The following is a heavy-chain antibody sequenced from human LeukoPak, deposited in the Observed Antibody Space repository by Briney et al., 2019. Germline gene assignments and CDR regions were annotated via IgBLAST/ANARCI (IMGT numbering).Heavy chain of an antibody. Sequence: GASVKVSCKAFGYTFTGYWMHWVRQAPGQGLEWMGWINPNSGGTNYAQKFQGRVTMTRDTSISTAYMEVSRLRYDDTAVYYCARLGVEDYWGQGTLVTVSS. CDR3: ARLGVEDY. D-gene: IGHD2-8*01. CDR2: INPNSGGT. CDR1: GYTFTGYW. J-gene: IGHJ4*02. V-gene: IGHV1-2*02.